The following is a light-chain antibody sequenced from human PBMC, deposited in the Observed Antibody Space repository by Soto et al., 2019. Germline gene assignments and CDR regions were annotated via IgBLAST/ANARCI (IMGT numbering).Light chain of an antibody. CDR3: QHYNSYSEA. CDR1: QSIDSW. Sequence: DNQMTQSASTLSASVGDRVTITCRASQSIDSWLAWYQQKPGKAPKLLMYDASSLESGVSSRFSGSGSGTEFTLTISSLQPDDFATYYCQHYNSYSEAFGQGTKVDIK. V-gene: IGKV1-5*01. J-gene: IGKJ1*01. CDR2: DAS.